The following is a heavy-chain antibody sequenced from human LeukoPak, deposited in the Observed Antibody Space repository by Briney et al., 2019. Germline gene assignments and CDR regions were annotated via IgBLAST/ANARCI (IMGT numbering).Heavy chain of an antibody. Sequence: ASVKVSCKVSGYTLTELSMHWVRQAPGKGLEWVGGFDPEDGETIYAQTFQGRVTMTEDTSTDTAYMELSSLRSEDTAVYYCATIMITFGGVIVMPWAFDIWGQGTMVTVSS. D-gene: IGHD3-16*02. CDR2: FDPEDGET. V-gene: IGHV1-24*01. J-gene: IGHJ3*02. CDR1: GYTLTELS. CDR3: ATIMITFGGVIVMPWAFDI.